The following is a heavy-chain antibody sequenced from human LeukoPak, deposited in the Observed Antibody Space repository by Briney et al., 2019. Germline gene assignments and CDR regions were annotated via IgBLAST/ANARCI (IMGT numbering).Heavy chain of an antibody. J-gene: IGHJ2*01. Sequence: GESLKISCKGSGYSFTSYWIGWVRQMPGKGLEWMGIIYPGDSDTGYSPSFQGQVTISADKSISTAYLQWSSLKASDTAMYYCARRVGGNGYKSYWYFDLWGRGTLVTVSS. D-gene: IGHD5-24*01. CDR2: IYPGDSDT. CDR3: ARRVGGNGYKSYWYFDL. V-gene: IGHV5-51*01. CDR1: GYSFTSYW.